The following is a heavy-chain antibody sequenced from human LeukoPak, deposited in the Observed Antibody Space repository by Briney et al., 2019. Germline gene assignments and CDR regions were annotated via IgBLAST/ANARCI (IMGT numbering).Heavy chain of an antibody. D-gene: IGHD2-2*01. CDR1: GYTFTSYG. CDR2: ISAYNGNT. CDR3: ARDGEDIVVVPAAQYNWFDP. Sequence: GASVKVSRKASGYTFTSYGISWVRQAPAQGLEWMGWISAYNGNTNYAQKLQGRVTMTTDTSTSTAYMELRSLRSDDTAVYYCARDGEDIVVVPAAQYNWFDPWGQGTLVTVSS. V-gene: IGHV1-18*04. J-gene: IGHJ5*02.